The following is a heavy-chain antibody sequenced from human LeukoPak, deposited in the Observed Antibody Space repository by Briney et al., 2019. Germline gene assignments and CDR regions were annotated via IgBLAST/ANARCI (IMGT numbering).Heavy chain of an antibody. Sequence: SVKVSCKASGGTFSTYAISWVRQAPGQGLEWMGGIIPIFGTANYAQKFQGRVTITADESTSTAYMELSSLRSEDTAVYYCSWSPRSYYYYTDVWGKGTTVTISS. CDR3: SWSPRSYYYYTDV. J-gene: IGHJ6*03. CDR1: GGTFSTYA. V-gene: IGHV1-69*13. CDR2: IIPIFGTA.